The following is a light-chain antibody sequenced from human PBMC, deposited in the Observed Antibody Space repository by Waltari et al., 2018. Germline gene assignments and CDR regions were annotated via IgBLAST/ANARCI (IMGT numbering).Light chain of an antibody. V-gene: IGLV1-44*01. Sequence: QSVLTQSPSASGTPGQSVTISCSGSRSNIGSNRVNWYQQIAGTAPKLLIYKNTERPSEVPDRFSGSKSGTSASLAISGLQSEDEGDYYCSTWDDGLYGVVFGGGTTVTVL. CDR1: RSNIGSNR. CDR3: STWDDGLYGVV. CDR2: KNT. J-gene: IGLJ3*02.